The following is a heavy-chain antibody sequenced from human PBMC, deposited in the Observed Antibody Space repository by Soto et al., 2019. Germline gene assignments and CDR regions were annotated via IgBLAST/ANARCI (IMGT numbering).Heavy chain of an antibody. CDR1: GFTFDDYA. D-gene: IGHD6-6*01. CDR2: ISWNSGSI. CDR3: AKDSSSSGFDY. J-gene: IGHJ4*02. Sequence: SLRLSCAAAGFTFDDYAMHWVRQAPGKGLEWVSGISWNSGSIGYADSVKGRFTISRDNAKNSLYLQMNSLRAEDTALYYCAKDSSSSGFDYWGQGNLVTVSS. V-gene: IGHV3-9*01.